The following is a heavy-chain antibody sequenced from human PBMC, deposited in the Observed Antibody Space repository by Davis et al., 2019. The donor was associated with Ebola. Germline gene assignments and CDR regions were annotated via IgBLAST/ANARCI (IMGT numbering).Heavy chain of an antibody. CDR3: ARDAITGTNVNYYYGMDV. J-gene: IGHJ6*02. Sequence: GGSLRLSCAASGFTFSAYSMNWVRQAPGKGLEWVSYISDSSTTIYYADSVKGRFTISRDNAKNSLYLQMNSLRAEDTAVYYCARDAITGTNVNYYYGMDVWGQGTTVTVSS. D-gene: IGHD1-7*01. CDR1: GFTFSAYS. CDR2: ISDSSTTI. V-gene: IGHV3-48*04.